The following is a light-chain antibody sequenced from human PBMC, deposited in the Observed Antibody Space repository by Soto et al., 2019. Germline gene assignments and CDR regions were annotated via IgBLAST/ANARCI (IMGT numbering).Light chain of an antibody. CDR3: QSYDTGLSGPVV. CDR2: GNT. J-gene: IGLJ2*01. CDR1: GSNIGAGFD. V-gene: IGLV1-40*01. Sequence: QAVVTQPPSLSGAPGQNIIISCTGGGSNIGAGFDVHWYQQLPGTAPKLLIYGNTNRPSGVPDRFSGSKSGTSASLVITGLQAEDEADYYCQSYDTGLSGPVVFGGGTKL.